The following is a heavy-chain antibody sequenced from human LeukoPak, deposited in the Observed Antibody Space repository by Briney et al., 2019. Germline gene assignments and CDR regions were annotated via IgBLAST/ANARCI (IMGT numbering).Heavy chain of an antibody. J-gene: IGHJ1*01. V-gene: IGHV7-4-1*02. CDR3: ARDRSLFRKARRPEYFQH. Sequence: ASVKVSCKASGYTFTSYAMNWVRQAPGQGLEWMGWINTNTGNPTYAQGFTGRFVFSLDTSVSTAYLQISSLKAEDTAVYYCARDRSLFRKARRPEYFQHWGQGTLVTVSS. CDR2: INTNTGNP. CDR1: GYTFTSYA.